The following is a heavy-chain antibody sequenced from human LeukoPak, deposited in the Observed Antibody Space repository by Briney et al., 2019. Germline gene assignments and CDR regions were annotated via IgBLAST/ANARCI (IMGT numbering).Heavy chain of an antibody. CDR1: GGSISSYY. J-gene: IGHJ4*02. Sequence: SETLSLTCTVSGGSISSYYWSWIRQPAGKGLEWIGRIYTSGRTNYNPSLKSRVTMSVDTSKNQFSLKLSSVTAADTAVYYCAREREGGYVWGSYHFPYYFDYWGQGTLVTVSS. CDR3: AREREGGYVWGSYHFPYYFDY. V-gene: IGHV4-4*07. CDR2: IYTSGRT. D-gene: IGHD3-16*02.